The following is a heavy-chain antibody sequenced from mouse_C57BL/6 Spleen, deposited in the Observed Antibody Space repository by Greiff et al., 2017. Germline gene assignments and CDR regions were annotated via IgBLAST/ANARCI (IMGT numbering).Heavy chain of an antibody. CDR3: APLYGSNYGWFAY. D-gene: IGHD1-1*01. CDR1: GYSFTDYN. Sequence: EVKLQESGPELVKPGASVKISCKASGYSFTDYNMNWVKQSNGKSLEWIGVINPNYGTTSYNQKFKGKATLTVDQSSSTAYMQLNSLTSEDSAVYYCAPLYGSNYGWFAYWGQGTLVTVSA. J-gene: IGHJ3*01. CDR2: INPNYGTT. V-gene: IGHV1-39*01.